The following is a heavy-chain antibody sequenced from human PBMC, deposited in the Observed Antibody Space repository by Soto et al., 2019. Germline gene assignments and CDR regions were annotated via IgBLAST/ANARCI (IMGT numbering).Heavy chain of an antibody. CDR1: GGTFSSYA. D-gene: IGHD6-19*01. V-gene: IGHV1-69*13. J-gene: IGHJ6*02. Sequence: GASVKVSCKASGGTFSSYAISWVRQAPGQGLEWMGGIIPIFGTANYAQKFQGRVTITADESTSTAYMELSSLRSEDTAVYYCARQSGGSGWFYYYYGMDVWGQGTTVTVSS. CDR3: ARQSGGSGWFYYYYGMDV. CDR2: IIPIFGTA.